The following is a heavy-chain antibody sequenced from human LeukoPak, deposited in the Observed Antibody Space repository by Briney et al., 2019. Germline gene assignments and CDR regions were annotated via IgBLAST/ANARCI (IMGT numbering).Heavy chain of an antibody. V-gene: IGHV1-24*01. CDR3: ATDLVYNWNYVGFDP. D-gene: IGHD1-7*01. Sequence: EASVKVSCKVSGYTLTELSMHWVRQAPGKGLEWMGGFDPEDGETIYAQKFQGRVTMTEDTSTDTAYMELSSLRSEDTAVYYCATDLVYNWNYVGFDPWGQGTLVTVSS. CDR1: GYTLTELS. CDR2: FDPEDGET. J-gene: IGHJ5*02.